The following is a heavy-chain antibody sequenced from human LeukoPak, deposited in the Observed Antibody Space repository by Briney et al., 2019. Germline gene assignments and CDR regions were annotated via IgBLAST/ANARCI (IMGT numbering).Heavy chain of an antibody. D-gene: IGHD3-10*01. CDR2: IYRDDTT. CDR3: ARGLYGSGSHYMSLVY. J-gene: IGHJ4*02. Sequence: GGSLRLSCAASGFAVSGNYMSWVRQAPGKGLEWGSFIYRDDTTYYADSVKGRFTISRDNSNNTLYLQMNSLRAEDAAVYYCARGLYGSGSHYMSLVYWGQGTQVTVSS. V-gene: IGHV3-66*01. CDR1: GFAVSGNY.